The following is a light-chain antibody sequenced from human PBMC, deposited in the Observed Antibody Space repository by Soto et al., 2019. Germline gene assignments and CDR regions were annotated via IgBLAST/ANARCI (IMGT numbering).Light chain of an antibody. J-gene: IGLJ1*01. CDR1: SSNIGSNT. V-gene: IGLV1-44*01. CDR2: TNN. Sequence: QLVLTQPPSASGTPGQRVTISCSGNSSNIGSNTVNWYQQLPGTAPKLLIYTNNQRPSGVPDRFSGSKSGTSASLAISGLQSEDEADYYCAAWDDSLTGYVFGTGTKVTVL. CDR3: AAWDDSLTGYV.